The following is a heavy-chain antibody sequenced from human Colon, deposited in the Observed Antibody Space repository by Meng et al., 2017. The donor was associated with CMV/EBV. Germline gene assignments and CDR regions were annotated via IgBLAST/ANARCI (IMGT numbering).Heavy chain of an antibody. CDR2: ISGSGTST. V-gene: IGHV3-23*01. Sequence: GGSLRLSCAASGFSFSTYAMSWVRQAPGKGLEWVSAISGSGTSTYYADSVTGRFTISRDNSKNTLYLQMKTLRAEDTAIYYCAKDNGYGGSYFDYWGRGTLVTVSS. J-gene: IGHJ4*02. CDR3: AKDNGYGGSYFDY. D-gene: IGHD3-10*01. CDR1: GFSFSTYA.